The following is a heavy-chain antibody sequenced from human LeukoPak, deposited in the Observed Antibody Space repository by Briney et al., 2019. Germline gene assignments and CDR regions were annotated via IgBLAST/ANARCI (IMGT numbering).Heavy chain of an antibody. CDR1: GYTFTSYN. V-gene: IGHV1-46*01. J-gene: IGHJ5*02. D-gene: IGHD2-15*01. CDR2: INPSGGST. Sequence: APVKVSCKASGYTFTSYNMHWVRQAPGQGLEWMGIINPSGGSTSYAQKFQGRVTMTRDTSTSTVYMELSSLRSEDTAVYYCARVGRSNWFDPWGQGTLVTVST. CDR3: ARVGRSNWFDP.